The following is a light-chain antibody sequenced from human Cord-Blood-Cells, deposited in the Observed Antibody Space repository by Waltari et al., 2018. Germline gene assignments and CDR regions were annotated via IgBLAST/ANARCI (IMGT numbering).Light chain of an antibody. CDR3: QQSYSTPYS. J-gene: IGKJ2*03. CDR1: QSISSY. Sequence: DIQMTQSPSSLSASVGDRVTITCRANQSISSYLNWYQQKPGKAPKLLIYAASSLQSGVPSRFSGIGSGTDFTLTISILQPEDFATYYCQQSYSTPYSFGQGTKLEIK. CDR2: AAS. V-gene: IGKV1-39*01.